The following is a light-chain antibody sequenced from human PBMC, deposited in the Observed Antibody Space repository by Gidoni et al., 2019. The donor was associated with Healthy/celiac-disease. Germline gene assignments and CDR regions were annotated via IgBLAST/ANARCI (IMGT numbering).Light chain of an antibody. CDR3: QSADSSGTYWV. CDR1: ALQKQY. J-gene: IGLJ3*02. V-gene: IGLV3-25*02. Sequence: SYALTQPPSVSVSPGQTARITCSGDALQKQYAYWYQQKPGQAPVLVIYKDRERPSGIPERFSGSSSGTTVTLTISGVQAEDEADYYCQSADSSGTYWVFGGGTKLTVL. CDR2: KDR.